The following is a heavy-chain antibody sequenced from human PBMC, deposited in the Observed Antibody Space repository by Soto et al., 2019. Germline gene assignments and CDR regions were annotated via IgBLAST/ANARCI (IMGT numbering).Heavy chain of an antibody. CDR1: GDSISSYY. D-gene: IGHD3-22*01. J-gene: IGHJ3*02. CDR3: ARAGYYDSSGYPDGAFDI. Sequence: SETLSLTCTVSGDSISSYYWSWIRQPPGKGLEWIGYIFHSGSTNYNPSLKSRVTISVDTSKNQFSLKLSSVTAADTAVYYCARAGYYDSSGYPDGAFDIWGQGTMVTVSS. V-gene: IGHV4-59*01. CDR2: IFHSGST.